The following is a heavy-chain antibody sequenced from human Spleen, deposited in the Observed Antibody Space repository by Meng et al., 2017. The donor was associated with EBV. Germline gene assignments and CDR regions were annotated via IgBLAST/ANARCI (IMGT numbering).Heavy chain of an antibody. CDR3: ALRGFWSGYYRDY. CDR2: INPTGGKT. Sequence: VQRVQSGAEVKKPGASVKISCKTCGDPLNTYWIHWVRQAPGQGPEWVGIINPTGGKTTYAQKLQGRVTVTSDTSTNTVYMDLRSLRSEDTAVYYCALRGFWSGYYRDYWGQGTLVTVSS. CDR1: GDPLNTYW. D-gene: IGHD3-3*01. J-gene: IGHJ4*02. V-gene: IGHV1-46*02.